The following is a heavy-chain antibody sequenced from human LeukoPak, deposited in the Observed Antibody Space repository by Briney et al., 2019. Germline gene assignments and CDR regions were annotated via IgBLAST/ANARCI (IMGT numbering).Heavy chain of an antibody. Sequence: ASVKVSCKASGYTFTGYYMHWVRQAPGQGLEWMGWINPNSGGTNYAQRLQGRVTMTTDTSTSTAYMELRSLKSDDTAVYYCARASTHGSGSYYKYWGQGTLVTVSS. V-gene: IGHV1-2*02. D-gene: IGHD3-10*01. CDR2: INPNSGGT. CDR3: ARASTHGSGSYYKY. J-gene: IGHJ4*02. CDR1: GYTFTGYY.